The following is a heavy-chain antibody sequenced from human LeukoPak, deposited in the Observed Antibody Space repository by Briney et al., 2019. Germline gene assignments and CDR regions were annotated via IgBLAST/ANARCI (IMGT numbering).Heavy chain of an antibody. V-gene: IGHV3-11*01. J-gene: IGHJ3*02. Sequence: PGGSLRLSCAASGFTVSGNYMSWVRQAPGKGLEWVSYISSSGSTIYYADSVKGRFTISRDNAKNSLYLQMNSLRAEDTAVYYCANGVVGAIYAFDIWGQGTMVTVSS. CDR3: ANGVVGAIYAFDI. CDR1: GFTVSGNY. CDR2: ISSSGSTI. D-gene: IGHD1-26*01.